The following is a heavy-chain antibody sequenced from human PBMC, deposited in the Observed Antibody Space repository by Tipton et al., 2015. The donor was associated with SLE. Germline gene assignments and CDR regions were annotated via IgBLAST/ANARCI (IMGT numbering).Heavy chain of an antibody. Sequence: SLRLSCAASGFTFTSYVINWVRQAPGKGLEWVSVIYSGEATYYAVPVKGRFTMSRDNYKNTVYLQMNSLRVEDTAIYYCARGVTVASLHGMDVWGQGTMVTVSS. D-gene: IGHD2-21*02. CDR1: GFTFTSYV. CDR3: ARGVTVASLHGMDV. CDR2: IYSGEAT. J-gene: IGHJ6*02. V-gene: IGHV3-23*03.